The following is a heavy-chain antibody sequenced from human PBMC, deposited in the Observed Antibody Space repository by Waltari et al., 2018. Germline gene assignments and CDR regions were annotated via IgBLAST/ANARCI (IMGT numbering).Heavy chain of an antibody. D-gene: IGHD3-10*01. J-gene: IGHJ6*04. Sequence: EVQLVESGGGLVQPGRSLRLSCAASGFTFDDYAMQWVRQAPGKGLEWVSGISWNSGSIGYADSVKGRFTISRDNAKNSLYLQMNSLRAEDTALYYCAKDPTGGLDVWGKGTTVTVSS. CDR3: AKDPTGGLDV. CDR1: GFTFDDYA. CDR2: ISWNSGSI. V-gene: IGHV3-9*01.